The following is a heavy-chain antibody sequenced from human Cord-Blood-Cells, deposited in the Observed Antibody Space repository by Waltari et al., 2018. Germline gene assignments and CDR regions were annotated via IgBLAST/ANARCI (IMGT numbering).Heavy chain of an antibody. CDR2: RNPKSGNT. V-gene: IGHV1-8*01. Sequence: QVQLVQSGAEVKKPGASVKVSCKASGYTFTSYDINWVRQGTGQGLEWMGWRNPKSGNTGDAQRSQVRATRTRNTSIGTAYVDLRSLTSEDTAVYYCTRGAEYGIDGGGQGTTVTVAS. CDR3: TRGAEYGIDG. CDR1: GYTFTSYD. J-gene: IGHJ6*02.